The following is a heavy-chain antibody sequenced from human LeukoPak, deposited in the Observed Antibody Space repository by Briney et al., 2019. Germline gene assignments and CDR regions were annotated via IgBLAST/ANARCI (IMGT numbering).Heavy chain of an antibody. CDR3: ASTRRDGYPFDY. CDR1: GGSISSSNW. D-gene: IGHD5-24*01. V-gene: IGHV4-4*02. CDR2: IYHSGST. Sequence: SGTLSLTCAVSGGSISSSNWWSWVRQPPGKGLEWIGEIYHSGSTNYNPSLKSRVTISVDTSKNRFSLKLSSVTAADTAVYYCASTRRDGYPFDYWGQGTLVTVSS. J-gene: IGHJ4*02.